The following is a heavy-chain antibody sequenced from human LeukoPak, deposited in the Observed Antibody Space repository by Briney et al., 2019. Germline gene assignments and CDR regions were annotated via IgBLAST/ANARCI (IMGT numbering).Heavy chain of an antibody. J-gene: IGHJ3*02. CDR1: GFTFSSYS. Sequence: PGGSLRLSCAASGFTFSSYSMNWVRRAPGKGLEWVSSISSSSSYKYYADPVKGRFTISRDNAKNSLYLQMNSLRAEDTAVYYCASREGYRWELLNAFDIWGQGTMVTVSS. V-gene: IGHV3-21*01. CDR2: ISSSSSYK. CDR3: ASREGYRWELLNAFDI. D-gene: IGHD1-26*01.